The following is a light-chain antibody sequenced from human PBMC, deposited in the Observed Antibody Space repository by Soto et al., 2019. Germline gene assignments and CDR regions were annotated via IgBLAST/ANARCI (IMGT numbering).Light chain of an antibody. CDR2: GDS. CDR3: QSYDRSLSAYV. V-gene: IGLV1-40*01. Sequence: QSVLTQPPSVSGAPGQRVTIFCTGFDSNIGADYGVHWYQQFPGTAPKLLIYGDSYRPSGVSGRFSGSKSGTSASLAITGLQAEDEADYYCQSYDRSLSAYVFGTGTKLTVL. J-gene: IGLJ1*01. CDR1: DSNIGADYG.